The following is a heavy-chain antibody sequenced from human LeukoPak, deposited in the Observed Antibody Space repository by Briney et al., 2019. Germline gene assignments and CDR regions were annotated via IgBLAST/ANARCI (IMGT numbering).Heavy chain of an antibody. D-gene: IGHD1-26*01. Sequence: SETLSLTCTVSGGSISSYYWSWIRQPPGKGLEWIGYIYYSGSTNYNPSLKSRVTISVDTSKNQFSLKLSSVTAADTAVYYCARDPSRELLDYWGQGTLVTVSS. J-gene: IGHJ4*02. CDR3: ARDPSRELLDY. CDR1: GGSISSYY. V-gene: IGHV4-59*01. CDR2: IYYSGST.